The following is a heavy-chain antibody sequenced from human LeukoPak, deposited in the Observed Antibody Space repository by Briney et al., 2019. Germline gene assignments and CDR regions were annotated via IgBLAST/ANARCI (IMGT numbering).Heavy chain of an antibody. CDR1: GGTFSSYA. J-gene: IGHJ4*02. D-gene: IGHD5-18*01. V-gene: IGHV1-69*06. CDR2: IIPIFGTA. CDR3: ARDRVGYSYGPFDY. Sequence: SVKVSCKASGGTFSSYAISWVRQAPGQGLEWMGGIIPIFGTANYAQKFQGRVTITADKSTSTAYMELSGLRSEDTAVYYCARDRVGYSYGPFDYWGQGTLVTVSS.